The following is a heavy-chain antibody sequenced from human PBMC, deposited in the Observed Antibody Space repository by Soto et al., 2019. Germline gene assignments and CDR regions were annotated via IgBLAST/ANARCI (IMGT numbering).Heavy chain of an antibody. J-gene: IGHJ4*02. Sequence: PSETLSLTCTVSGGAVTNSSYYWCCIRQCPWNGLELIGSVYYRGRSYSKSSVKSRVTISVDTSKNRFSLSLNSVTASDTAVYFCVSQRTTVPTQAYFDYWGPGALVTVSS. CDR3: VSQRTTVPTQAYFDY. D-gene: IGHD4-17*01. CDR1: GGAVTNSSYY. V-gene: IGHV4-39*01. CDR2: VYYRGRS.